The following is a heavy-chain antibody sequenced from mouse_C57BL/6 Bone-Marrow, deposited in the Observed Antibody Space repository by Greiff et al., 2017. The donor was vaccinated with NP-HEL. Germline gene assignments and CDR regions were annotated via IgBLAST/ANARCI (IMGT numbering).Heavy chain of an antibody. Sequence: QVQLQQPGAELVKPGASVKLSCKASGYTFTSYWMHWVKQRPGQGLEWIGMIHPNSGSTNYNEKFKSKATLTVDKSSSTAYMQLSSLTSEDSAVYYCARLPVYSYFDYWGQGTTLTVSS. CDR3: ARLPVYSYFDY. D-gene: IGHD2-1*01. V-gene: IGHV1-64*01. J-gene: IGHJ2*01. CDR2: IHPNSGST. CDR1: GYTFTSYW.